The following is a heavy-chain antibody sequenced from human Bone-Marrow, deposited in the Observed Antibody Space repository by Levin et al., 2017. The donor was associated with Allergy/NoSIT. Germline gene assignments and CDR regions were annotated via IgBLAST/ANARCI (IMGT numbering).Heavy chain of an antibody. CDR1: GYTFTSYA. Sequence: GESLKISCKASGYTFTSYAMNWVRQAPGQGLEWMGWINTNTGNPTYAQGFTGRFVFSLDTSVSTAYLQISSLKAEDTAVYYCARGRITMIVVYAFDIWGQGTMVTVSS. J-gene: IGHJ3*02. D-gene: IGHD3-22*01. V-gene: IGHV7-4-1*02. CDR2: INTNTGNP. CDR3: ARGRITMIVVYAFDI.